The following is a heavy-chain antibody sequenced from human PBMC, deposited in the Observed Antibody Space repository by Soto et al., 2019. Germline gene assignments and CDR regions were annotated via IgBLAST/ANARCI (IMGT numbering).Heavy chain of an antibody. CDR2: TYFRSKWFN. CDR3: AIAGVGATYFDD. J-gene: IGHJ4*02. Sequence: SQTLSLTCDISGDSVSSNNAAWSWIRQSPSRGLEWLGRTYFRSKWFNDYAISVKGRIIINPDTSKNQFSLQLNSVTPEDTAVYYCAIAGVGATYFDDWGQGTLVTVSS. V-gene: IGHV6-1*01. CDR1: GDSVSSNNAA. D-gene: IGHD1-26*01.